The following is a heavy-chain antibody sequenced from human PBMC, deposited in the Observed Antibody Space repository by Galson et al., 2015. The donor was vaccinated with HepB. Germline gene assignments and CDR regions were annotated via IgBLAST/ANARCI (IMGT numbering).Heavy chain of an antibody. J-gene: IGHJ1*01. CDR3: AKTQAAWYFPH. D-gene: IGHD6-13*01. Sequence: SLRLSCAVSGFTFDDYTMHWVRQAPGKGLEWVSSITSDGATTYYADSVKGRFTISRDNSKRSLYLQMNILRTEDTAVYYCAKTQAAWYFPHWVPVTLVTASP. CDR2: ITSDGATT. CDR1: GFTFDDYT. V-gene: IGHV3-43*01.